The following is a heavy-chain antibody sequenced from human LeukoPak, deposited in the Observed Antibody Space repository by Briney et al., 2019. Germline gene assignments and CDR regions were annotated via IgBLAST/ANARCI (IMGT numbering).Heavy chain of an antibody. CDR3: ARDSLRIQLWPRRFDY. CDR2: ISGSGGST. D-gene: IGHD5-18*01. Sequence: PGGSLRLSCAASGFTFSSYAMSWVRQAPGKGLEWVSAISGSGGSTYYADSVKGRFTISRDNAKNSLYLQMNSLRAEDTAVYYCARDSLRIQLWPRRFDYWGQGTLVTVSS. V-gene: IGHV3-23*01. CDR1: GFTFSSYA. J-gene: IGHJ4*02.